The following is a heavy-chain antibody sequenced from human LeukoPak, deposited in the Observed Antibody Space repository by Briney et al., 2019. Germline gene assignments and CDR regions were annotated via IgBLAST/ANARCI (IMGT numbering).Heavy chain of an antibody. V-gene: IGHV4-34*01. D-gene: IGHD2-2*01. Sequence: SETLSLNCAVYGGSVSGYYWSWIRQPPGKGLEWIGEINHSGSTNYNPSLKSRVTISVDTSKNQFSLKLSSVTAADTAVYYCARTKLGYCSSTSCSQYFQHWGQGTLVTVSS. J-gene: IGHJ1*01. CDR1: GGSVSGYY. CDR2: INHSGST. CDR3: ARTKLGYCSSTSCSQYFQH.